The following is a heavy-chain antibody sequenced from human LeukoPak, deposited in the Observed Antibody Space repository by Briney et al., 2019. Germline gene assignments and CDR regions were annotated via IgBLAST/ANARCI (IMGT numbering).Heavy chain of an antibody. CDR1: GFTFTTYA. Sequence: GGSLRLSCAASGFTFTTYAMHWVRQAPGRGLEYVSAISTDGGGTYYANSVKGRFTISRDDSKNTLYLQMGSLRVEDMAVYYCARYSSGSCYDYWGQGTLVTVSS. CDR3: ARYSSGSCYDY. D-gene: IGHD6-13*01. CDR2: ISTDGGGT. V-gene: IGHV3-64*01. J-gene: IGHJ4*02.